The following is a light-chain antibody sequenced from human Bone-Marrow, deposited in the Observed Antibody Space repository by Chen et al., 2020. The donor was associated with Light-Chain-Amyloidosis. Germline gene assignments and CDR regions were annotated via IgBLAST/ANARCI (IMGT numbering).Light chain of an antibody. V-gene: IGKV2D-29*02. Sequence: DIVMTQTTVPLSVTTVQPASISCKSSQSLLHSDGKTYLYWYLHKPGQSPQLLISEVSNRFSGVPDRFSGSGSGRDFTLTISRVEAEDVGVYYCMQKIQLPITFGGGTKVDIK. CDR2: EVS. CDR3: MQKIQLPIT. CDR1: QSLLHSDGKTY. J-gene: IGKJ4*01.